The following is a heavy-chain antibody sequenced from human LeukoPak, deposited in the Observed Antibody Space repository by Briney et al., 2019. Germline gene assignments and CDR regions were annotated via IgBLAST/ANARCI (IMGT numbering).Heavy chain of an antibody. Sequence: PGGSLTLSCAASGFTFSSYAMSWVRQAPGKGLEWVSAISGGGDNTYYAASVKGRFTTTRDNSKNTLYLQMNSLRAEDTALYYCATPRSSYYYYGMDVWGQGTTVIVSS. V-gene: IGHV3-23*01. CDR2: ISGGGDNT. CDR3: ATPRSSYYYYGMDV. J-gene: IGHJ6*02. CDR1: GFTFSSYA.